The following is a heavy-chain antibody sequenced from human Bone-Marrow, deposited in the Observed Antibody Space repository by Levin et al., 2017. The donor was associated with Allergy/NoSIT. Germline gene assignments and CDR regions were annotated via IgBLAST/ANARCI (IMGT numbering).Heavy chain of an antibody. CDR1: GFTFSTYS. J-gene: IGHJ4*02. CDR3: VRDPDALDF. Sequence: GGSLRLSCEASGFTFSTYSMNWVRQAPGKGLEWVSYITGSSSRTHYADSVRGRFTISRDNANNFLYLQMNSLRVEDTALYYCVRDPDALDFWGQGTLVTVSS. CDR2: ITGSSSRT. V-gene: IGHV3-48*01.